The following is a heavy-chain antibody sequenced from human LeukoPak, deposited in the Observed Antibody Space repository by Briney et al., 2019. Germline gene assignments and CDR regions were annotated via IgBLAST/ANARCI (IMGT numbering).Heavy chain of an antibody. Sequence: GGSLRLSCAASGFTFSSYGMHWVRQAPGKGLEWVAVIWYDGSNKYYADSVKGRFTISRDNSKNTLYLQMNSLRAEDTAVYYCARDLLSSNWYSIAYWGQGTLVTVSS. V-gene: IGHV3-33*01. CDR3: ARDLLSSNWYSIAY. D-gene: IGHD6-13*01. J-gene: IGHJ4*02. CDR1: GFTFSSYG. CDR2: IWYDGSNK.